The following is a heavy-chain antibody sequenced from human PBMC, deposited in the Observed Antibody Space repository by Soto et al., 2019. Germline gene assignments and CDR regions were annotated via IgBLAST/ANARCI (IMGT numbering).Heavy chain of an antibody. V-gene: IGHV1-69*06. Sequence: QVQLVQSGAEVKKPGSSVKVSCKASGGTFSSYAISWVRQAPGQGLEWMGGIIPIFGTANYAQKFQGRVTITADKSTSTAYTELSSLRSEDTAVYYCARKDIVVVPAAIHYGMDVWGQGTTVTVSS. CDR2: IIPIFGTA. J-gene: IGHJ6*02. CDR3: ARKDIVVVPAAIHYGMDV. D-gene: IGHD2-2*02. CDR1: GGTFSSYA.